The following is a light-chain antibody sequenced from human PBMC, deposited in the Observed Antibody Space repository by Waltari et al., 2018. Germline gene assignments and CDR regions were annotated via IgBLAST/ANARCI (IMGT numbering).Light chain of an antibody. CDR2: WAS. Sequence: DIVMTQSPDSLAVSLGERATINCKSSQSVLYSSNNKNYLAWYQQKPGQPPKMLIYWASTRESGVPYRFSGSGSGTDFTLTISSLQAEDVAVYYCQHHYSTPRTFGQGTKVEI. J-gene: IGKJ1*01. CDR3: QHHYSTPRT. CDR1: QSVLYSSNNKNY. V-gene: IGKV4-1*01.